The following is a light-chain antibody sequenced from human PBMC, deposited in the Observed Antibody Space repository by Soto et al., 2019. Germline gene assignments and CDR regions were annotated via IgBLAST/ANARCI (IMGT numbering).Light chain of an antibody. CDR2: AAS. CDR1: QSISNH. V-gene: IGKV1-39*01. CDR3: QQSYSSPPT. J-gene: IGKJ1*01. Sequence: DIQMTQSPSSLSASVEDRVIITCRASQSISNHLNWYQQKPGKAPKLLIFAASSLQSGVPSRFSSSRSGPDCPLTISSLQHEDFATYYCQQSYSSPPTFGKGTKVEIK.